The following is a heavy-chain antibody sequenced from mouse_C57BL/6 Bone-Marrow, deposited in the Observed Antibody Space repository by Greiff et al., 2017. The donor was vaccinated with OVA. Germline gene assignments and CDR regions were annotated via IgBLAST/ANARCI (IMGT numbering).Heavy chain of an antibody. V-gene: IGHV1-82*01. CDR2: IYPGDGDT. J-gene: IGHJ4*01. CDR3: ARDDDGYPYYYAMDY. Sequence: QVQLKQSGPELVKPGASVKISCKASGYAFSSSWMNWVKQRPGTGLEWIGRIYPGDGDTNYNGKFKGKATLTADKSSSTAYMQLSSLTSEDSAVYFCARDDDGYPYYYAMDYWGQGTSVTVSS. CDR1: GYAFSSSW. D-gene: IGHD2-3*01.